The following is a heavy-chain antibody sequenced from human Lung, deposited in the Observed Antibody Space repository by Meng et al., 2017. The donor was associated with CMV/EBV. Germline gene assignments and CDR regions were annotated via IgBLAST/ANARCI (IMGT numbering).Heavy chain of an antibody. CDR2: IWPDGNYK. D-gene: IGHD3/OR15-3a*01. CDR3: AKEGLFINDFWTGCSYLNF. V-gene: IGHV3-33*06. Sequence: GGSLRLXXVASGFSFNNYGMYWVRQAPGKGLEWVAVIWPDGNYKHHANSVKGRFTVSRDNSKHTLYLQTNRLRAEDTAIYYCAKEGLFINDFWTGCSYLNFWGQGTPVTVSS. CDR1: GFSFNNYG. J-gene: IGHJ4*02.